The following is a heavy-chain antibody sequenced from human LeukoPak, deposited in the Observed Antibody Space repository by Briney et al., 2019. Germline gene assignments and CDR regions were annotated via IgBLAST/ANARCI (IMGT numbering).Heavy chain of an antibody. CDR2: ISSSNSYI. CDR1: GFTFSSYS. V-gene: IGHV3-21*01. J-gene: IGHJ4*02. D-gene: IGHD4-17*01. CDR3: AREPFDYDDSGGGLDY. Sequence: PGGSLRLSCAASGFTFSSYSMNWVRQAPGKGLEWVSSISSSNSYIYYADSVKGRFTISRDNAKNSLYLQMNSLRAEDTAVYYCAREPFDYDDSGGGLDYWGQGTLVTVSS.